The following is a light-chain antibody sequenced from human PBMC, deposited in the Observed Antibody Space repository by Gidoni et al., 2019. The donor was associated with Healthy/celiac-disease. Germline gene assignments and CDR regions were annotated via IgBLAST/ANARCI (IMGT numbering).Light chain of an antibody. J-gene: IGLJ2*01. Sequence: SYELTPPPSVSVPPGQTARITCSGDALPKQYAYWYQQKPGQAPVLVIYKDSERPSGIPERFSGSSSGTTVTLTISGVQAEDEADYYCQSADSSGTYVVFGGGTKLTVL. CDR2: KDS. V-gene: IGLV3-25*03. CDR3: QSADSSGTYVV. CDR1: ALPKQY.